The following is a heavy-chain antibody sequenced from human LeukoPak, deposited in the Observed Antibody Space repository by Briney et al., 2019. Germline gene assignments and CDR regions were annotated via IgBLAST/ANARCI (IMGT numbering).Heavy chain of an antibody. CDR1: IYTFTSYY. D-gene: IGHD2-15*01. CDR3: ARDYCSGGSCYPHRNYYFDY. J-gene: IGHJ4*02. V-gene: IGHV1-46*01. CDR2: INPSGGST. Sequence: ASVKVSCEACIYTFTSYYMHWVRQAPGQGLEWMGIINPSGGSTSYAQKFQGRVTMTRDTSTSTVYMELSSLRSEDTAVYYCARDYCSGGSCYPHRNYYFDYWGQGTLVTVSS.